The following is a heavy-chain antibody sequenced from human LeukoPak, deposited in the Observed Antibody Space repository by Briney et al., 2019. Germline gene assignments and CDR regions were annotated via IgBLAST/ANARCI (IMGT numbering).Heavy chain of an antibody. V-gene: IGHV3-23*01. D-gene: IGHD3-9*01. Sequence: GGSLRLSCAASGFTFSSYAMSWVRQAPGKGLEWVSAISGSGGSTYYADSVKGRFTISRGNSKNTLYLQMNSLRAEDTAVYYCAKNYDILTGYYSRFDYWGQGTLVTVSS. J-gene: IGHJ4*02. CDR3: AKNYDILTGYYSRFDY. CDR2: ISGSGGST. CDR1: GFTFSSYA.